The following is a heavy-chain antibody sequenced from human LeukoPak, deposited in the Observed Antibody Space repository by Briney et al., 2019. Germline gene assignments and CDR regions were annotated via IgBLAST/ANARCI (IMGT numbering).Heavy chain of an antibody. J-gene: IGHJ4*02. CDR3: AEDARNYYDSSGYYPVG. V-gene: IGHV3-30*18. D-gene: IGHD3-22*01. Sequence: GRSLRPSCAASGFTFSSYGMHWVRQAPGKGLEWVAVISYDGSNKYYADSVKGRFTISRDNSKNTLYLQMNSLRAEDTAVYYCAEDARNYYDSSGYYPVGWGQGTLVTVSS. CDR1: GFTFSSYG. CDR2: ISYDGSNK.